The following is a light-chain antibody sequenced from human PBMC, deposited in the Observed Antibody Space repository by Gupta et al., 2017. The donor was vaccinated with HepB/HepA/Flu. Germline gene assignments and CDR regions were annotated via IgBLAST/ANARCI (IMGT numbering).Light chain of an antibody. J-gene: IGLJ2*01. V-gene: IGLV5-45*01. CDR1: MGINIAPYW. Sequence: QALLPRPPPLSASPGPSPSPPSPLHMGINIAPYWISWFQQKPGSPPRFLLRYRSDSDVHQGSGIPSRFSGFKDASANAGILLISGLQSEDEADYYCMIRHSTGVIFGGGTKLTVL. CDR3: MIRHSTGVI. CDR2: YRSDSDV.